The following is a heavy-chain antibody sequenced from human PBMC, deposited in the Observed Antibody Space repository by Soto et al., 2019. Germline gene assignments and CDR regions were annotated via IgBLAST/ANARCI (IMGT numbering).Heavy chain of an antibody. CDR1: GFTFINAA. CDR2: IVGGSNDT. D-gene: IGHD6-6*01. CDR3: AALIGPRPGFPPLDS. Sequence: ASVKVSCKASGFTFINAAVQWVRQIRGQHLEWMGWIVGGSNDTTYAQKFQDRVTFTRDMSTGTAYMQLSSLRCDDTAVYYCAALIGPRPGFPPLDSWGQGTLVTVSS. J-gene: IGHJ1*01. V-gene: IGHV1-58*01.